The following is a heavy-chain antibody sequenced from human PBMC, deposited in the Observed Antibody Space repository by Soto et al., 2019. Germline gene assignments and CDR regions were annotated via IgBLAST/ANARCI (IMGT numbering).Heavy chain of an antibody. CDR2: TSYDGNNK. D-gene: IGHD1-26*01. CDR3: AKGGGSARDLDY. CDR1: GFTFGNYG. Sequence: QVQLVDSGGDVVQPGGSLRLSCTGSGFTFGNYGMHWVRQAPGKGLEWVASTSYDGNNKYYADSLKGRFTISRDNSKKMVYLQMTSLGPEDTAVYYCAKGGGSARDLDYWGQGALVTVSS. V-gene: IGHV3-30*18. J-gene: IGHJ4*02.